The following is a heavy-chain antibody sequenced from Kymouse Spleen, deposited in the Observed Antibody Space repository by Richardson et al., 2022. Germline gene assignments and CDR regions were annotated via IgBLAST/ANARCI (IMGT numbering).Heavy chain of an antibody. V-gene: IGHV4-34*01. CDR3: ARREDYSKGFDY. CDR2: INHSGST. D-gene: IGHD4-11,IGHD4-11*01. J-gene: IGHJ4*02. Sequence: QVQLQQWGAGLLKPSETLSLTCAVYGGSFSGYYWSWIRQPPGKGLEWIGEINHSGSTNYNPSLKSRVTISVDTSKNQFSLKLSSVTAADTAVYYCARREDYSKGFDYWGQGTLVTVSS. CDR1: GGSFSGYY.